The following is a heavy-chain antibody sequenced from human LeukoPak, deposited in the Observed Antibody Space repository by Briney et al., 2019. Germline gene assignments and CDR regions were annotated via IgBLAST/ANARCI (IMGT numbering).Heavy chain of an antibody. V-gene: IGHV4-59*08. CDR2: IYYTGRT. Sequence: SETLSLTCTVAGGSISSDYWSWILQPPGKGLEWIGVIYYTGRTTYNPSLKSRATLSLDSSKNQFSLKLSSVTAADSAVYYCASRYSDLWGRGTLVTVSS. CDR3: ASRYSDL. J-gene: IGHJ2*01. CDR1: GGSISSDY.